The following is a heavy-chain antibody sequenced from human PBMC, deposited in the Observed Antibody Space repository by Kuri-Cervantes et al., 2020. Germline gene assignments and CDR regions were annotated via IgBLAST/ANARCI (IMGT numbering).Heavy chain of an antibody. J-gene: IGHJ5*02. CDR1: GGSISSYY. Sequence: GSLRLSCTVSGGSISSYYWSWIRQSPGKGLEWIGNSYYSGSTNYNPSLQSRVTISIDTTKSQFSLRLSSVTAADTAVYYCARQGYGSTTPESDPWGQGNLVTVSS. CDR3: ARQGYGSTTPESDP. D-gene: IGHD2-2*01. V-gene: IGHV4-59*08. CDR2: SYYSGST.